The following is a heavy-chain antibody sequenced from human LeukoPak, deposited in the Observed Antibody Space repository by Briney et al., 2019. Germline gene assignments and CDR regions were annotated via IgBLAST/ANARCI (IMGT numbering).Heavy chain of an antibody. CDR1: GFTITTYS. Sequence: GGSLRLSCAASGFTITTYSMNWVRQAPGKGLECVSYISSSSSVIYYADSVKGRFTISRDNAKNSLYLQMNSLRDEDTAVYYCAKDSVLDYWGQGTLVTVSS. V-gene: IGHV3-48*02. CDR2: ISSSSSVI. D-gene: IGHD2-8*02. J-gene: IGHJ4*02. CDR3: AKDSVLDY.